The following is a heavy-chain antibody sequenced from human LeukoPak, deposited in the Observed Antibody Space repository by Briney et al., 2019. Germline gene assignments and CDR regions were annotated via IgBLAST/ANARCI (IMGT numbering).Heavy chain of an antibody. D-gene: IGHD3-10*01. Sequence: SETLSPTCTVSGGSISSSNYYWGWIRQPPGKGLEWIGSIYYSGSTYYNPSLKSRVTISVDTSKNQFSLKLSSVTAADTAVYYCARRVFASGRRDYWGQGTLVTVSS. CDR3: ARRVFASGRRDY. CDR1: GGSISSSNYY. V-gene: IGHV4-39*01. CDR2: IYYSGST. J-gene: IGHJ4*02.